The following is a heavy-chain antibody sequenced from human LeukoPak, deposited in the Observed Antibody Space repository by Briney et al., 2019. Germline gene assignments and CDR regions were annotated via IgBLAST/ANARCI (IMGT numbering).Heavy chain of an antibody. V-gene: IGHV1-2*02. Sequence: GASVKVSCKASGYTFTGYYMHWVRQAPGRGLEWMGWINPNSGGTNYAQKFQGRVTMTRDTSISTAYMELSRLRSDDTAVYYCARDLPLWFGELSSDYWGQGTLVTVSS. CDR3: ARDLPLWFGELSSDY. CDR2: INPNSGGT. CDR1: GYTFTGYY. J-gene: IGHJ4*02. D-gene: IGHD3-10*01.